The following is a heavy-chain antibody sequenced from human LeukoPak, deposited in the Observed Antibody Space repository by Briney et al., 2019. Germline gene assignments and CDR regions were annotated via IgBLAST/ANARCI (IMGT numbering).Heavy chain of an antibody. D-gene: IGHD3-16*01. CDR2: INHSGST. J-gene: IGHJ6*02. V-gene: IGHV4-34*01. CDR3: ARAPFDYDYDSYYYGLDV. Sequence: PSETLSLTCAVYGGSFSGYYWSWIRQPPGKGLEWIGEINHSGSTNYNPSLKSRVTISVDTSKNQFSLKLSSVTAADTAVYYCARAPFDYDYDSYYYGLDVWGQGTTVTVSS. CDR1: GGSFSGYY.